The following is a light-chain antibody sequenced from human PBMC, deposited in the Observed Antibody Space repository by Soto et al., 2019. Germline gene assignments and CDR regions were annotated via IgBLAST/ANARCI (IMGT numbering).Light chain of an antibody. CDR3: SSYTSSSTYV. V-gene: IGLV2-14*01. Sequence: QSALTQPASVSGSPGQSITISCTGTSGDVGGYNYVSWYQQHPGKAPKLMIYDVSNRPSGVSNRSSGSKSGNTASLTISGLQAEYEADYYCSSYTSSSTYVFGTGTKVTVL. CDR2: DVS. J-gene: IGLJ1*01. CDR1: SGDVGGYNY.